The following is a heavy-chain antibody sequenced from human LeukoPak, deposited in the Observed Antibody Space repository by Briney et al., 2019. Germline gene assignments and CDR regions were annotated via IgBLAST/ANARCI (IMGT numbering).Heavy chain of an antibody. CDR2: ISYDGSDK. J-gene: IGHJ4*02. CDR1: GFTFSSYA. D-gene: IGHD6-19*01. CDR3: AREPSGWYYFDY. V-gene: IGHV3-30*04. Sequence: GRSLGPSCAASGFTFSSYAMRWVRQAPGKGLEWVAVISYDGSDKYYADSVKGRFTISRDNSKNTLYLQMNSLRAEDTAVYYCAREPSGWYYFDYWGQGTLVTVSS.